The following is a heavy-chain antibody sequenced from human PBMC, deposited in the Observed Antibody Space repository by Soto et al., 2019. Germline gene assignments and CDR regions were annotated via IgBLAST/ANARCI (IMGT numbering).Heavy chain of an antibody. D-gene: IGHD3-22*01. CDR3: ARVRYYYDSSAQIDY. V-gene: IGHV1-18*01. J-gene: IGHJ4*02. CDR1: GYTFTSYG. Sequence: ASVKVSCKASGYTFTSYGISWVRQAPGQGLEWMGWISAYNGNTNYAQKLQGRVTMTTDTSTSTAYMELRSLRSDDTAVYYCARVRYYYDSSAQIDYWGQGTLVTVSS. CDR2: ISAYNGNT.